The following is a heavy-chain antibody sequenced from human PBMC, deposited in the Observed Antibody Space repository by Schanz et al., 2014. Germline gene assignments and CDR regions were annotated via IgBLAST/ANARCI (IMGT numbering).Heavy chain of an antibody. J-gene: IGHJ4*02. CDR3: ARVLGRGVIRYFDY. CDR2: IYSSGST. Sequence: QVQLQESGPGLVKPSETLSLTCTVSGGSISSYYWSWIRQPAGKGLEWIGRIYSSGSTNYNPSLKGRVTMSVDTSKNQFSLKLSSVTAADTAVYYCARVLGRGVIRYFDYWGQGTLVTVSS. CDR1: GGSISSYY. D-gene: IGHD3-10*01. V-gene: IGHV4-4*07.